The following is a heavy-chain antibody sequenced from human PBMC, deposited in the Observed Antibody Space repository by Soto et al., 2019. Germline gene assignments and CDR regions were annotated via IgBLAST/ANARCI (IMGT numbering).Heavy chain of an antibody. CDR2: ISYDGNNK. Sequence: QVQLVESGGGVVQPGRSLRLSCAASGFIFSTYGMHWVRQAPGKGLEWLSVISYDGNNKYYADSVKGRFTISRDNSKNTLWLQMDSLRTADTAVYYCAKALLLTTITPVGEWGQGTLVTVSS. J-gene: IGHJ4*02. CDR1: GFIFSTYG. V-gene: IGHV3-30*18. D-gene: IGHD4-4*01. CDR3: AKALLLTTITPVGE.